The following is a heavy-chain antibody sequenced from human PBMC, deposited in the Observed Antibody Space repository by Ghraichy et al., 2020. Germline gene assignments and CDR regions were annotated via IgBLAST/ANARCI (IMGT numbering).Heavy chain of an antibody. CDR3: ARDVWAAADGGYFDL. CDR2: IYYSGST. D-gene: IGHD6-13*01. Sequence: SQTLSLTCTVSGGSISSYYWSWIRQPPGKGLEWIGYIYYSGSTNYNPSLKSRVTISVDTSKNQFSLKLSSVTAADTAVYYCARDVWAAADGGYFDLWGRGTLVTVSS. V-gene: IGHV4-59*01. CDR1: GGSISSYY. J-gene: IGHJ2*01.